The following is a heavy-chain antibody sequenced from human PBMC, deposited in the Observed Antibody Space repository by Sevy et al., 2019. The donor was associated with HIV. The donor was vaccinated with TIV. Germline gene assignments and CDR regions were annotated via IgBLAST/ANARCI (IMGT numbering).Heavy chain of an antibody. J-gene: IGHJ3*01. V-gene: IGHV3-30-3*01. D-gene: IGHD3-22*01. CDR1: GFIFSNYA. CDR2: ISADGGVK. Sequence: GGSLRLSCAASGFIFSNYAMTWVRQAPGRGLEWVAIISADGGVKYYADSVKGRFTISRDNSDNKLSLQMNSLRTEESALYYCARENYYDSTSLGSFDVWGQGTMVTVSS. CDR3: ARENYYDSTSLGSFDV.